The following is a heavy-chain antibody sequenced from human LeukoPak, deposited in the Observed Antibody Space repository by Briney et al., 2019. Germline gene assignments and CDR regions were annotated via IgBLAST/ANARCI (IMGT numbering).Heavy chain of an antibody. CDR3: ARDNYGDLSGAFDI. Sequence: GESLRLSCAASGFTFSSYAMHWVRQAPGKGLEYVSAISSNGGSTYYANSVKGRFTISRDNSKNTLYLQMGSLRAEDMAVYYCARDNYGDLSGAFDIWGQGTMVTVSS. CDR1: GFTFSSYA. CDR2: ISSNGGST. V-gene: IGHV3-64*01. J-gene: IGHJ3*02. D-gene: IGHD4-17*01.